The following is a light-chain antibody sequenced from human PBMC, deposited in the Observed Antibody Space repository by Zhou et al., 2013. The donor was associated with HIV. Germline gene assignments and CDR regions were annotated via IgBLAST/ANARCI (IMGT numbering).Light chain of an antibody. CDR3: EQYKIYPRT. Sequence: DIQMTQSPSTLSASVGDRVTITCRASQSLGGWLAWYQQKPGKVPKLLIYKTSNLESGVPSRFSGGGFGTEFSLTINSLQPDDFATYYCEQYKIYPRTFGQGPRWRSN. CDR2: KTS. CDR1: QSLGGW. V-gene: IGKV1-5*03. J-gene: IGKJ1*01.